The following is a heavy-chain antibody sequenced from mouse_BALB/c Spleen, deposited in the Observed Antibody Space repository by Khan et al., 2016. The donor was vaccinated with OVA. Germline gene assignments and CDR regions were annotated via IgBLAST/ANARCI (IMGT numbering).Heavy chain of an antibody. V-gene: IGHV1S135*01. J-gene: IGHJ3*01. CDR2: IDPFNGGT. CDR3: TRLGTTCWFTY. Sequence: EVQLVESGPELMKPGASVKISCKASGYSFTNDYIYRVKQSHGQSLEWLGDIDPFNGGTNYNQKFKGTATMTVDKSSSTAYMHRNNLTSEYSSVYYCTRLGTTCWFTYWGQGTLVTVSA. CDR1: GYSFTNDY. D-gene: IGHD2-13*01.